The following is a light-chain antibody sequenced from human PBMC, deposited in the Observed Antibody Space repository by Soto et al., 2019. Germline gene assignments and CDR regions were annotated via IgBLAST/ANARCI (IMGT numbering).Light chain of an antibody. CDR3: QQYYSYPLT. CDR2: KAS. V-gene: IGKV1-5*03. CDR1: QSISSW. Sequence: DIQMTQSPSTLSASVGDRVTITCRASQSISSWLAWYQQKPGKAPKLLIYKASSLDSGVPSRFSGSGSGTEFTLSITSLQPDEFATDYGQQYYSYPLTCGRGSGVEIK. J-gene: IGKJ4*01.